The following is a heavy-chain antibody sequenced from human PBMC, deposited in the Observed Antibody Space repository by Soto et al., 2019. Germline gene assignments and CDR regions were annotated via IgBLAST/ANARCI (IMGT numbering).Heavy chain of an antibody. D-gene: IGHD3-10*01. CDR1: GFTVSSNY. Sequence: GGSLRLSCAASGFTVSSNYMSWVRQAPGKGLEWVSVIYSGGSTYYADSVKGRFTISRDNSKNTLYLQMNSLRAEDTAVYYCARDTPYGSGYYYMDVWGKGTTVTVSS. J-gene: IGHJ6*03. V-gene: IGHV3-66*01. CDR3: ARDTPYGSGYYYMDV. CDR2: IYSGGST.